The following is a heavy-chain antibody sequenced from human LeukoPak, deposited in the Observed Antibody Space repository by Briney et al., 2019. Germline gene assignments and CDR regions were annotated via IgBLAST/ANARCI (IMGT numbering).Heavy chain of an antibody. Sequence: SETLSLTCTVSGGSISGSSYYWGWIRQPPGKGLEWIGSIYYSGSTYYNPSLKSRVTISVDTSKNQFSLKLSSVTAADTAVYYCARVPAFYYGDYWTSSNYFDYWGQGTLVTVSS. CDR3: ARVPAFYYGDYWTSSNYFDY. V-gene: IGHV4-39*01. J-gene: IGHJ4*02. D-gene: IGHD4-17*01. CDR2: IYYSGST. CDR1: GGSISGSSYY.